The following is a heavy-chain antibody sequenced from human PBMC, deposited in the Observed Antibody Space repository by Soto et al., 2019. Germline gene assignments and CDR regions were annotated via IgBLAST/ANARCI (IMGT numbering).Heavy chain of an antibody. V-gene: IGHV3-9*01. CDR1: GFTFDDYA. Sequence: EVQLVESGGGLVQPGRSLRLSCAASGFTFDDYAMHWVRQAPGKGLEWVSGISWDSGSIGYAASVKGRITLSRDNAKNSLFLQMNSLRAEDTALYYCSKVGCSSTTCYALDYWGQGTLVTVSS. CDR3: SKVGCSSTTCYALDY. D-gene: IGHD2-2*01. J-gene: IGHJ4*02. CDR2: ISWDSGSI.